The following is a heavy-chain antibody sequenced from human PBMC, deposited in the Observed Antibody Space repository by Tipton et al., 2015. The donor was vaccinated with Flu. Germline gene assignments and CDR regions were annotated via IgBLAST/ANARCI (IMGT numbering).Heavy chain of an antibody. Sequence: GSLRLSCVASGFTFSTYAMTRVRQSPGKGLEWVSRVSGGGGSTYYADSVKGRFTISRDNSKNTLYLQMNSLRAEDTAAYYCARVSGGGYYFDYWGQGTLVTVSS. CDR1: GFTFSTYA. V-gene: IGHV3-23*01. J-gene: IGHJ4*02. CDR2: VSGGGGST. CDR3: ARVSGGGYYFDY. D-gene: IGHD2-15*01.